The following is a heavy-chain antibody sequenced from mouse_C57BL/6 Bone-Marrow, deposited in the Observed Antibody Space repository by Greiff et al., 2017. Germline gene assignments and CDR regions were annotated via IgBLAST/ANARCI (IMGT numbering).Heavy chain of an antibody. CDR1: GFNIKDDY. D-gene: IGHD2-2*01. Sequence: VQLQQSGAELVRPGASVKLSCTASGFNIKDDYMHWVKQRHEQGLEWIGWIDPENGDTEYASKFQGKATIPADTSSNTAYLQLSSLTSEDTAVYYCTTVEWLRRGYFDVWGTGTTVTVSS. CDR2: IDPENGDT. J-gene: IGHJ1*03. CDR3: TTVEWLRRGYFDV. V-gene: IGHV14-4*01.